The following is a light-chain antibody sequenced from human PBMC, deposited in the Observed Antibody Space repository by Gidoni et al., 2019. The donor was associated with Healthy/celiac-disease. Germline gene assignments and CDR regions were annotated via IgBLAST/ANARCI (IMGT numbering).Light chain of an antibody. CDR3: QQYNSYPLT. J-gene: IGKJ4*01. CDR1: QSISSW. CDR2: KAS. Sequence: DIQMTQSPSTLSASVGDRVTLTCRASQSISSWLAWYQQKPGKAPKLLIYKASSLESGVPSRFSGSGSGKEFTLTISSLHPDDFATYYCQQYNSYPLTFGGGTKVEIK. V-gene: IGKV1-5*03.